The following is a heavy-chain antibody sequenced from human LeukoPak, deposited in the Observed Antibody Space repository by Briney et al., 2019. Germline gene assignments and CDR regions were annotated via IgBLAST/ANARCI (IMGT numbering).Heavy chain of an antibody. D-gene: IGHD3-10*01. CDR1: GGSFSGYY. CDR2: INHSGST. V-gene: IGHV4-34*01. J-gene: IGHJ6*03. CDR3: ARGTGSGSYYNVLYYYYYYMDV. Sequence: SETLSLTCAVYGGSFSGYYWSWIRQPPGKGLEGIGEINHSGSTNYNSSLKSRVTISVDTSKNQFSLKLSSVPAADTAVYYCARGTGSGSYYNVLYYYYYYMDVWGKGTTVTVSS.